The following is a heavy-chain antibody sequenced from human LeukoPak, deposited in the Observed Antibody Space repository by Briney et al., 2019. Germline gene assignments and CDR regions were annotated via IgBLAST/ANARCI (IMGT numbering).Heavy chain of an antibody. V-gene: IGHV4-59*01. Sequence: SETLSLTCTVSGDSINSYYWNWIRQPPGKGLEYIGWIHYSGSTDYNPSLKSRVTISLDRSKRQLSLNLRSVTAADTAVYYCARWGYFDSSGYFVAEYRGQGTLVTVSS. CDR2: IHYSGST. CDR1: GDSINSYY. D-gene: IGHD3-22*01. J-gene: IGHJ4*02. CDR3: ARWGYFDSSGYFVAEY.